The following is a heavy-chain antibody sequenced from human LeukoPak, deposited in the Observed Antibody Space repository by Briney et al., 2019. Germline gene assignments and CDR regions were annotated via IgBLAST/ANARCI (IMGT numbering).Heavy chain of an antibody. CDR2: IYTSGST. CDR3: ARSSIVATTFDY. CDR1: GGSISSYY. J-gene: IGHJ4*02. V-gene: IGHV4-4*07. D-gene: IGHD5-12*01. Sequence: SETLSLTCTVSGGSISSYYWSWIRQPAGKGLEGIGRIYTSGSTNYNPSLKSRVTMSVDTSKNQFSLKLSSVTAADTAVYYCARSSIVATTFDYWGQGTLVTVSS.